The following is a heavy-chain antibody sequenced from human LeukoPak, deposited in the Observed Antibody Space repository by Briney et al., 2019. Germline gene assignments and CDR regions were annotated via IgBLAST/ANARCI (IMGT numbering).Heavy chain of an antibody. J-gene: IGHJ3*02. CDR1: GFTFRKHW. D-gene: IGHD1-26*01. CDR3: ARGYSGSYLGAFDI. Sequence: GESLRLSCAADGFTFRKHWMSWVRQAMGKGLECVAKIKEDGSEKHYVDSVKGRFTISRDNTKNSLYLQMNSLRAEDTALYYCARGYSGSYLGAFDIWGQGTMVTVSS. V-gene: IGHV3-7*03. CDR2: IKEDGSEK.